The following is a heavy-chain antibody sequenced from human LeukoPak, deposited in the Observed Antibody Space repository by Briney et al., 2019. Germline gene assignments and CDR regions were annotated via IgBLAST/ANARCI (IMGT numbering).Heavy chain of an antibody. CDR1: GFTFSNAW. D-gene: IGHD3-16*01. V-gene: IGHV3-15*01. Sequence: GGSLRLSCAASGFTFSNAWMSWVRQAPGKGLEWVGRIKSKTDGGTTDYAAPVKGRFTISRDDSKNTLYLQMNSLKTEDTAVYYFPKDDSPIKPYYFVWGIYKELNYWAQEPLVTVSS. CDR3: PKDDSPIKPYYFVWGIYKELNY. CDR2: IKSKTDGGTT. J-gene: IGHJ4*02.